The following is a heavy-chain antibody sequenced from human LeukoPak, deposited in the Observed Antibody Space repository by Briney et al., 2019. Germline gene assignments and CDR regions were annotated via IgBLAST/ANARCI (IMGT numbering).Heavy chain of an antibody. CDR3: ARRVNYASGIYFLDY. CDR2: IYPGDSDA. J-gene: IGHJ4*02. Sequence: GESLKISCKASGYSLTNQWISWVRQMPGKGLEWMGIIYPGDSDATYSPSFQGQVNISADRSINTAYLQWSSLKASDTAIYFCARRVNYASGIYFLDYWGQGTLVTVSS. V-gene: IGHV5-51*01. CDR1: GYSLTNQW. D-gene: IGHD3-10*01.